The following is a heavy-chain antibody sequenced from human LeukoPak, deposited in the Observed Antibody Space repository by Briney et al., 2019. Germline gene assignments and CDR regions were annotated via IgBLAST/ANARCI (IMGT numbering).Heavy chain of an antibody. CDR2: IYYSGST. D-gene: IGHD3-22*01. CDR1: GGSISSYY. CDR3: ARPDYDSSGPLIS. Sequence: PSETLSLTCTVSGGSISSYYWSWIRQPPGKGLEWIGYIYYSGSTNYNPFLKSRVTISVDTSKNQFSLKLSSVTAADTAVYYCARPDYDSSGPLISWGQGTLVTVSS. V-gene: IGHV4-59*01. J-gene: IGHJ4*02.